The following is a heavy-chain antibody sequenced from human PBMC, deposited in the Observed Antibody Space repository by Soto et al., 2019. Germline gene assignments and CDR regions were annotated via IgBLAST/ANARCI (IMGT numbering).Heavy chain of an antibody. CDR1: GGSISSGDYY. J-gene: IGHJ5*02. Sequence: QVQLQESGPGLVKPSQTLSLTCTVSGGSISSGDYYWSWIRQPPGKGLEWIGYIYYSGSTYYNPSLKRRVTISVDTSQNQFSLQLSSVPAADTAVYYCARANGDSWGWFDPWGQGTLVTVSS. CDR3: ARANGDSWGWFDP. V-gene: IGHV4-30-4*01. D-gene: IGHD4-17*01. CDR2: IYYSGST.